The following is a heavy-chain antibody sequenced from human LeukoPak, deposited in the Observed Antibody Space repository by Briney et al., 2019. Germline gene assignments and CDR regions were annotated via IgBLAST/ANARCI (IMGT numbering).Heavy chain of an antibody. V-gene: IGHV1-18*01. D-gene: IGHD2-2*02. J-gene: IGHJ4*02. CDR1: GYTFTSYG. Sequence: ASVKVSCKASGYTFTSYGISWVRQAPGQGLEGMGWISAYNGNTNYAQKLQGRVTMTTDTSTSTAYMELRSLRSDDTAVYYCARGLSNCSSTSCYMIWGQGTLVTVSS. CDR3: ARGLSNCSSTSCYMI. CDR2: ISAYNGNT.